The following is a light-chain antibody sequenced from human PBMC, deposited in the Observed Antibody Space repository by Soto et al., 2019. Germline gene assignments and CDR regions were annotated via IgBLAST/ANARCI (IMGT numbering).Light chain of an antibody. CDR2: GAS. CDR1: QNVFTN. CDR3: QQYEDWPPIT. Sequence: VMTQSPATLSVSPGDSATLSCRASQNVFTNVAWYQQKPGQAPSLLIYGASTRATGVPARFSGSGSATEFTLTISSLQSEDFAVYYCQQYEDWPPITFGQGTRLDNK. J-gene: IGKJ5*01. V-gene: IGKV3-15*01.